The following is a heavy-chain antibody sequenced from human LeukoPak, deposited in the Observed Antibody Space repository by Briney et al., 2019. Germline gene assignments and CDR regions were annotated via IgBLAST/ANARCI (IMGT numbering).Heavy chain of an antibody. D-gene: IGHD1-26*01. J-gene: IGHJ4*02. CDR3: ARDRGGSQDY. CDR2: IYTSGST. Sequence: SETVSLTCTVSGGSISSGSYYWSWIRQPAGKGLEWIGRIYTSGSTNYNPSLKSRVTISVDTSKNQFSLKLSSVTAADTAVYYCARDRGGSQDYWGQGTLVTVSS. CDR1: GGSISSGSYY. V-gene: IGHV4-61*02.